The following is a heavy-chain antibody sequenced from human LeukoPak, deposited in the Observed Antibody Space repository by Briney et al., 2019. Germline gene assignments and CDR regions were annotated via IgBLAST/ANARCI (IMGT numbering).Heavy chain of an antibody. Sequence: GASVKVSCKASGYTFIGYHMHWVRQAPGQGLEWMGWINPNSGGTNYAQKFQGRVTMTRDTSISTAYMELSRLRSDDTAVYYCARERPSPYSGSYGDAFDIWGQGTMVTVSS. CDR1: GYTFIGYH. CDR3: ARERPSPYSGSYGDAFDI. V-gene: IGHV1-2*02. CDR2: INPNSGGT. D-gene: IGHD1-26*01. J-gene: IGHJ3*02.